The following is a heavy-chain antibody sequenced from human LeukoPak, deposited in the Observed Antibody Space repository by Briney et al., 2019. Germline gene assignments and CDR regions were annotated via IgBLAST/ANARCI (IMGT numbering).Heavy chain of an antibody. CDR3: ARDLKRTVGATTTSDY. V-gene: IGHV1-18*01. J-gene: IGHJ4*02. Sequence: SSVKVSCKASGGTFSSYAISWVRQAPGQGLEWMGWISAHNGDTNYAQKFQGRVSMTTDTSTSTGYMELRSLTSDDTAVYYCARDLKRTVGATTTSDYWGQGTLVTVSS. CDR1: GGTFSSYA. CDR2: ISAHNGDT. D-gene: IGHD1-26*01.